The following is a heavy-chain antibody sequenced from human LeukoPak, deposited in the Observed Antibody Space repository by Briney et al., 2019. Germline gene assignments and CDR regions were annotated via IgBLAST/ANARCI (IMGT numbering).Heavy chain of an antibody. V-gene: IGHV3-48*01. CDR2: IGPGGDI. J-gene: IGHJ4*02. CDR3: ARRFDS. Sequence: GGSLRLSCVASGFSFTSYSMNWVRQAPGRGLEWISYIGPGGDIYYADSVTGRFTVSRDIAKNSLYLQMNGLRVEDTAVYYCARRFDSGGQGTLVTVSS. CDR1: GFSFTSYS.